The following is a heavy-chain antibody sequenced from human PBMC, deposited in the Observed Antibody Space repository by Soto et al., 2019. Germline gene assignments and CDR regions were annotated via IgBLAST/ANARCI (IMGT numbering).Heavy chain of an antibody. J-gene: IGHJ4*02. Sequence: ASVKVSCKASGYTFPSYGISWVRQAPGQGLEWMGWISAYNGNTNYAQKLQGRVTMTTDTSTSTAYMELRGLRSDDTAVYYCASSSTSRVFDYWGQGTLVTVSS. D-gene: IGHD2-2*01. CDR2: ISAYNGNT. V-gene: IGHV1-18*04. CDR3: ASSSTSRVFDY. CDR1: GYTFPSYG.